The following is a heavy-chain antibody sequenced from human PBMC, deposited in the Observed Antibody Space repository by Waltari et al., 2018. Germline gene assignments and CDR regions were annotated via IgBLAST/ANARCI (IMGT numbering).Heavy chain of an antibody. V-gene: IGHV4-4*09. CDR2: IYTTGGT. J-gene: IGHJ4*02. D-gene: IGHD1-26*01. CDR1: GGSLSGPY. CDR3: ARGLSIRWELPGFFDT. Sequence: QVRLQESGPGLVKPSQTLALACTASGGSLSGPYWSWIRLSPGKGLEWIGFIYTTGGTNYNPAFKNRVTMSADTSRCQFSLRLTSLSASDTATYYCARGLSIRWELPGFFDTWGQGILVTVSS.